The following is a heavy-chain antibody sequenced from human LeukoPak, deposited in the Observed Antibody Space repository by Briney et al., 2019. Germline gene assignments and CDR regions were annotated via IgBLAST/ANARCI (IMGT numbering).Heavy chain of an antibody. Sequence: PGGSLRLSCAVSGFIFTSHPMSWVRQAPGKGLEWVSSISWSTSDIYYTDSVRGRFTISRDNAKNSLYLQMNSLRGEDTAVYYCATNLGTHGIWHWFDPWGEGTLVTVSS. CDR1: GFIFTSHP. D-gene: IGHD2-8*01. CDR3: ATNLGTHGIWHWFDP. CDR2: ISWSTSDI. J-gene: IGHJ5*02. V-gene: IGHV3-21*06.